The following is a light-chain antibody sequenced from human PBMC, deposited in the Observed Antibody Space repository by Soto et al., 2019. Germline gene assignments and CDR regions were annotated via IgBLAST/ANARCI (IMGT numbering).Light chain of an antibody. CDR2: AAS. V-gene: IGKV1-39*01. J-gene: IGKJ1*01. CDR1: QTISSW. CDR3: QQSYSTPQT. Sequence: DIQMTQSPSTLSGSVCDSVTIPCRASQTISSWLAWYQQKPGKAPRLLIYAASSLQRGVPSRFSGSGSGTDFTLTISSLQPEDFATYYCQQSYSTPQTFGQGTKVDIK.